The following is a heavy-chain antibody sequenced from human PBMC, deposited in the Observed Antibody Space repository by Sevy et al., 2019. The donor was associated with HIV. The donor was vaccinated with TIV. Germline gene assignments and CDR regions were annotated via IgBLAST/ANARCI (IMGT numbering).Heavy chain of an antibody. D-gene: IGHD3-22*01. J-gene: IGHJ4*02. V-gene: IGHV3-21*01. Sequence: GGSLRLSCAASGFTFSSYSMNWVRQAPGKGLEWVSSISGSSSYIYYADSVKGRFTISRDNAKNSVYLQMNSLRAEDTAVYYCARGVDRATMIVVADDFDYWGQGTLVTVSS. CDR3: ARGVDRATMIVVADDFDY. CDR1: GFTFSSYS. CDR2: ISGSSSYI.